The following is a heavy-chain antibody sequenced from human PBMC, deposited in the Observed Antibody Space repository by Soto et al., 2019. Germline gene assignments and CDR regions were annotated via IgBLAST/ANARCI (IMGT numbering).Heavy chain of an antibody. Sequence: QVQLQQWGAGLLKPSETLSLTCVVSGWSLSDYFWSWIRQPPGMALEWIGEINHLGSINYNPSLKSRVTMAVDTSKNQFSLTLNSVTAADTATYYCARGGISHWAYFYYMDVRDRGTTVTVSS. D-gene: IGHD2-21*01. J-gene: IGHJ6*03. CDR3: ARGGISHWAYFYYMDV. CDR1: GWSLSDYF. V-gene: IGHV4-34*01. CDR2: INHLGSI.